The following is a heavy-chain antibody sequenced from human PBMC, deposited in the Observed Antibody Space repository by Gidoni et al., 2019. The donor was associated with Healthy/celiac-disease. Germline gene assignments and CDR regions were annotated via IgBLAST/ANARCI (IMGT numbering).Heavy chain of an antibody. CDR3: ARGTLWFGESPFDY. Sequence: QLQLQESGPGLVKPSETLSLTCTVSGGSISSSSYYWGWIRPPPGKGLEWIGSIYYSGSTDYNPSVKSRVTISVDTSKNQFSLKLSSVTAADTAVYYCARGTLWFGESPFDYWGQGTLVTVSS. V-gene: IGHV4-39*07. CDR1: GGSISSSSYY. CDR2: IYYSGST. J-gene: IGHJ4*02. D-gene: IGHD3-10*01.